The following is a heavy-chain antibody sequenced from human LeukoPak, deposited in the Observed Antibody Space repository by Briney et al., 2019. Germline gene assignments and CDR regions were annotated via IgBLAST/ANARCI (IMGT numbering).Heavy chain of an antibody. CDR1: GGSISSYY. J-gene: IGHJ4*02. CDR2: IYYSGST. CDR3: ARQADYGDYYFDY. V-gene: IGHV4-59*01. Sequence: PLETLSLTCTVYGGSISSYYWSWIRQPPGKGLEWIGYIYYSGSTNYNPSLKSRVTISVDTSKNQFSLKLSSVTAADTAVYNCARQADYGDYYFDYWGQGTLVTVSS. D-gene: IGHD4-17*01.